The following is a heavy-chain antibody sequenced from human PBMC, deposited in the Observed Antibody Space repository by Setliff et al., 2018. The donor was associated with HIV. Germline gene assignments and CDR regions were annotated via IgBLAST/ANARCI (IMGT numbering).Heavy chain of an antibody. CDR3: ASVLRYYGSGSYPFGY. J-gene: IGHJ4*02. D-gene: IGHD3-10*01. Sequence: GGSLRLSCAASGFTFSTYWMSWVRQAPGKGLEWVANIKQDGSEKYYVDSVKGRFTISRDNAKNPLYLQMNSLRAEDTAVYYCASVLRYYGSGSYPFGYWGQGTLVTVSS. V-gene: IGHV3-7*01. CDR1: GFTFSTYW. CDR2: IKQDGSEK.